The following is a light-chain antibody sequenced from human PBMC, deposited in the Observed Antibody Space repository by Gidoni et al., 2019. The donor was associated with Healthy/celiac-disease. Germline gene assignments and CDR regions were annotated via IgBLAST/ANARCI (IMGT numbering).Light chain of an antibody. CDR3: QQYNSYSPWT. CDR1: QSISSW. Sequence: DVQVTKAASTRSASVGDRVTITCRASQSISSWLALYQQKPGKAPKLLFYKASSLESGVPSRFSGSGSGTEFTLTIRSLHPDDFATYYCQQYNSYSPWTFGQGTKVEIK. CDR2: KAS. V-gene: IGKV1-5*03. J-gene: IGKJ1*01.